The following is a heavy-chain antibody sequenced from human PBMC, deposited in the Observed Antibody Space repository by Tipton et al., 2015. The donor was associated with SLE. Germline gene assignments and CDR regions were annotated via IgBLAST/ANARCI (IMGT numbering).Heavy chain of an antibody. CDR1: GGSLSGGDYY. CDR2: INHSGST. Sequence: TLSLTCTVSGGSLSGGDYYWGWIRQPPGKGLEWIGEINHSGSTNYNPSLKSRVTISVDTSRNQFSLKLTSVTPADTAMYYCARVGYYGSGKTWDMDVWGKGTTVTVSS. V-gene: IGHV4-39*07. D-gene: IGHD3-10*01. J-gene: IGHJ6*03. CDR3: ARVGYYGSGKTWDMDV.